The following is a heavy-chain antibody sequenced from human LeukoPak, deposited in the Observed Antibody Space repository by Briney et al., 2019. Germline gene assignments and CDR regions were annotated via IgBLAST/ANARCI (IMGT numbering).Heavy chain of an antibody. CDR1: GFTFSKYT. D-gene: IGHD4-17*01. CDR3: ARGLFTGGTYYGY. J-gene: IGHJ4*02. CDR2: IPYDGSNK. Sequence: GGSLRLSCAASGFTFSKYTMHWVRQAPGKGLEWVAVIPYDGSNKYYADSVKGRFTISRDNSKNTLYLQMNSLRAEDTAVYYCARGLFTGGTYYGYWGQGTLVTVSS. V-gene: IGHV3-30-3*01.